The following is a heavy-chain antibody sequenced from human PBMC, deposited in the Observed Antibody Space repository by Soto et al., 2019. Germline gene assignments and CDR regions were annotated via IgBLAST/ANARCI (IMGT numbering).Heavy chain of an antibody. V-gene: IGHV3-33*01. CDR1: GFTFSSYG. Sequence: GGSLRLSCAESGFTFSSYGMHWVRQAPGKGLEWVAVIWYDGSNKYYADSVKGRFTISRDNSKNTLYLQMNSLRAEDTAVYYCARDWAVLRFLESPTGMDVWGQGTTVTVSS. D-gene: IGHD3-3*01. CDR2: IWYDGSNK. CDR3: ARDWAVLRFLESPTGMDV. J-gene: IGHJ6*02.